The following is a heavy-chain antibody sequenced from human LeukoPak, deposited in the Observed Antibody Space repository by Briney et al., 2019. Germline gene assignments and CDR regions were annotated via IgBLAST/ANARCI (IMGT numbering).Heavy chain of an antibody. Sequence: PSETLSLTCAVYGGSFSGYYWSWIRQPPGKGLEWIGEINHSGSTNYNPSLKSRVTMSVGTSKNQFSLKLSSVTAADTAVYSCARGRLYNWNGKGLSWFDPWGQGTLVTVSS. CDR2: INHSGST. J-gene: IGHJ5*02. V-gene: IGHV4-34*01. D-gene: IGHD1-1*01. CDR3: ARGRLYNWNGKGLSWFDP. CDR1: GGSFSGYY.